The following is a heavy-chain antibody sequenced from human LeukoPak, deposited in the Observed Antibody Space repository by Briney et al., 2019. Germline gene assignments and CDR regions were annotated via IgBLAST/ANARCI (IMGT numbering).Heavy chain of an antibody. D-gene: IGHD2-2*01. CDR1: GGSISSGGYS. V-gene: IGHV4-30-2*01. J-gene: IGHJ4*02. CDR2: IYHSGST. Sequence: SQTLSLTCAVSGGSISSGGYSWSWTRQPPGKGLAWIGYIYHSGSTYYNPSLKSRVTISVDRSKNQFSLKLSSVTAADTAVYYCARLSVEEYCSSTSCYLIPYYFDYWGQGTLVTVSS. CDR3: ARLSVEEYCSSTSCYLIPYYFDY.